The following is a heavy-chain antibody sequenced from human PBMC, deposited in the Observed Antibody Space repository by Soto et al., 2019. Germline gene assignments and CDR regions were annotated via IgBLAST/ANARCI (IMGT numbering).Heavy chain of an antibody. V-gene: IGHV3-74*01. J-gene: IGHJ4*02. Sequence: GGSLRLSCAASGFTFGNSWMHWVRQAPGKGLEWVSRMNSDGSSTNYADSVKGRFTVSRDNAKDTLYLQMNSLRAEDTAVYYCATAEVDYWGPGFLVTVSS. CDR2: MNSDGSST. CDR1: GFTFGNSW. CDR3: ATAEVDY.